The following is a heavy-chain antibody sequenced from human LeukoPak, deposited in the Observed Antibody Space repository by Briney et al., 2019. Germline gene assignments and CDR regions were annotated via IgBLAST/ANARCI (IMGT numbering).Heavy chain of an antibody. CDR2: IWPNDSDK. V-gene: IGHV5-51*01. J-gene: IGHJ4*02. Sequence: GESLKISCKGSGYSFSNYWIGWVRQMPGKGLEWMGIIWPNDSDKRYSPSFQGQVTISADKSISTAYLQWSSLKASDTAMYYCARQGKDGYRVDYWGQGTLVTVSS. CDR1: GYSFSNYW. D-gene: IGHD5-24*01. CDR3: ARQGKDGYRVDY.